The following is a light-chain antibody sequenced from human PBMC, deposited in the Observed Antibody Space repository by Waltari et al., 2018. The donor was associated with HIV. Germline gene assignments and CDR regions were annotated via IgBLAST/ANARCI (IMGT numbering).Light chain of an antibody. CDR2: DVS. J-gene: IGLJ1*01. V-gene: IGLV2-11*01. CDR3: CSYTGTYSSYV. CDR1: TSDVGGSNH. Sequence: QSALTQPRSVSGSPGQSVTISCTGTTSDVGGSNHVSWYQQHPGKAPKLMIYDVSKRPSGVPDRFSGSKSGNTASLTISGLQAEDEADYYCCSYTGTYSSYVFGTGTKVTVL.